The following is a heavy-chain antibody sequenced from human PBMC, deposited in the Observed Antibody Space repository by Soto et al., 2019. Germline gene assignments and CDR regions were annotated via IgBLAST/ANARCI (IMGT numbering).Heavy chain of an antibody. Sequence: QVQLQQSGPGLVKPSQTLSLTCAISGDSVSSNSAAWNWIRQSPSRGLEWLGRTYYRSKWYNDYAVSVKSRITINPDTSKNQFSLQLNSVTPEDTAVYYCARDPGYCSGGSCYSVYDYYGMDVWGQGTTVTVSS. CDR1: GDSVSSNSAA. J-gene: IGHJ6*02. D-gene: IGHD2-15*01. CDR3: ARDPGYCSGGSCYSVYDYYGMDV. CDR2: TYYRSKWYN. V-gene: IGHV6-1*01.